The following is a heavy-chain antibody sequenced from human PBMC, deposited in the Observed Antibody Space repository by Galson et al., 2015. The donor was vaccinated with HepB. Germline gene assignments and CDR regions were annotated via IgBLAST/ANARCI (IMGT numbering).Heavy chain of an antibody. CDR1: GFSFSSYS. CDR2: INSGSSFI. Sequence: SLRLSCAVSGFSFSSYSMNWVRQAPGKGLEWVSSINSGSSFIYYADSVKGRFTISRDNARDSLHLQMSSLRDEDTAVYYCVRETSGSHPDDYFFDYWGQGTLAIVSS. J-gene: IGHJ4*02. D-gene: IGHD1-26*01. V-gene: IGHV3-21*01. CDR3: VRETSGSHPDDYFFDY.